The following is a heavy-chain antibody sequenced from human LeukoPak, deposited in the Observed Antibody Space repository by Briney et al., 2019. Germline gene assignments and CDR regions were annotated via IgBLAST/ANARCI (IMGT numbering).Heavy chain of an antibody. J-gene: IGHJ6*03. CDR1: GGSFSSYA. CDR2: IIPIFGTP. D-gene: IGHD3-16*01. V-gene: IGHV1-69*06. CDR3: AKQGAVRQDYYMDV. Sequence: SVKVSCKASGGSFSSYAITWVRQPPGQGLEWMGRIIPIFGTPTYAQKFQGRVTITADMGSSTAYLELTSLTPEDTARYFCAKQGAVRQDYYMDVWGNGTTVTVSS.